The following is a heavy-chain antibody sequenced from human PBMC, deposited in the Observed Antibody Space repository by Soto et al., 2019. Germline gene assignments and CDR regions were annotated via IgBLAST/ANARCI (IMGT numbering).Heavy chain of an antibody. V-gene: IGHV4-30-2*01. CDR2: IYHSGST. CDR3: ARGMTTVTTFDY. Sequence: QLQLQESGSGLVKPSQTLSLTCAVSGGSISSGGYSSTWIRQPPGKGLAWIGYIYHSGSTYYNPSLKIRVTISVDRSKNQFSLKLSSVTAADTAVYYCARGMTTVTTFDYWGQGTLVTVSS. CDR1: GGSISSGGYS. J-gene: IGHJ4*02. D-gene: IGHD4-17*01.